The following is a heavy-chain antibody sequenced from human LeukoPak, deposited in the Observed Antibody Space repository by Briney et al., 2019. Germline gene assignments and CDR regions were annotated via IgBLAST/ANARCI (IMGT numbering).Heavy chain of an antibody. V-gene: IGHV4-59*07. D-gene: IGHD1-26*01. Sequence: SDTLSRTCTVSGVSISSCYWSWIRQPPPKGLEWMGYIYYSGCNNYNPSLQSRVSISVGTSKTQFSLKLSSVPAADTAVYYCARLGAGAGSYYFDYWGQGTLVTVSS. J-gene: IGHJ4*02. CDR1: GVSISSCY. CDR3: ARLGAGAGSYYFDY. CDR2: IYYSGCN.